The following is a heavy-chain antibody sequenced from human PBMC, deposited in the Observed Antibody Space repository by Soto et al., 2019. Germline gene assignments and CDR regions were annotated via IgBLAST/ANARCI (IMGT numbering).Heavy chain of an antibody. CDR3: ARVDSSDYFGYYYYGMDV. CDR1: GYTFTSYG. CDR2: ISAYNGNT. J-gene: IGHJ6*02. V-gene: IGHV1-18*01. D-gene: IGHD3-22*01. Sequence: ASVKVSCKASGYTFTSYGISWVRQAPGQGLEWMGWISAYNGNTNYAQKLQGRVTMTTDTSTSTAYMELRSLRSDDTAVYYCARVDSSDYFGYYYYGMDVWGQGTTVTVSS.